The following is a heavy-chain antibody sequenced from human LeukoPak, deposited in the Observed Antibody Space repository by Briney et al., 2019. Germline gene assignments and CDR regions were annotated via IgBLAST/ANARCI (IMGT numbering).Heavy chain of an antibody. D-gene: IGHD3-3*01. CDR1: GFTFSSYA. V-gene: IGHV3-23*01. J-gene: IGHJ6*02. Sequence: QTGGSLRLSCAASGFTFSSYAMSWVRQAPGKGLEWVSAISGSGGSTYYADSVKGRFTFSRDNSKNTLYLQMNSLRAEDTAVYYCAKGYYDFWSGYSLNYYYGMDVWGQGTTVTVSS. CDR2: ISGSGGST. CDR3: AKGYYDFWSGYSLNYYYGMDV.